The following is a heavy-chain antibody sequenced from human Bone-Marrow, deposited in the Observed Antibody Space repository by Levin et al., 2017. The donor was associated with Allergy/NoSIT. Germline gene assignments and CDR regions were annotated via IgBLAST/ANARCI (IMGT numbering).Heavy chain of an antibody. V-gene: IGHV4-38-2*01. Sequence: SETLSLTCAVSGYSISSGYYWAWIRQAPGKGLEWIASIYHSGITFYNASLKSRVTISVDTSKNHFSLRLTSVTAADPAVYYCARVDKGETDRSGLGYYFESWGQGILVTVSS. D-gene: IGHD3-22*01. CDR2: IYHSGIT. J-gene: IGHJ4*02. CDR1: GYSISSGYY. CDR3: ARVDKGETDRSGLGYYFES.